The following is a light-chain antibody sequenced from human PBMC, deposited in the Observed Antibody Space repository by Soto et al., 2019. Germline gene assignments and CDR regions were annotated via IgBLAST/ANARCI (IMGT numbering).Light chain of an antibody. J-gene: IGKJ1*01. CDR3: QQYGGSPQT. CDR1: QSVSNY. CDR2: VAS. V-gene: IGKV3-20*01. Sequence: EIVLTQSPGTLSLSPGERATLSCRASQSVSNYLAWYKQKPGQAPRLLIYVASSRATGIPDRFSGSGSGTDFTLTISRLEPEDFAVYYCQQYGGSPQTFGQGTKVDI.